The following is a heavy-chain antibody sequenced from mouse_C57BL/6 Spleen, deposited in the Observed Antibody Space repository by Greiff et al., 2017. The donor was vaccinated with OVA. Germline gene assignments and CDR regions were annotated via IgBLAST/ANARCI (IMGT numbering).Heavy chain of an antibody. CDR2: IRLKSDNYAT. CDR1: GFTFSNYW. CDR3: TPSNYNEV. D-gene: IGHD1-1*01. V-gene: IGHV6-3*01. Sequence: EVQLQESGGGLVQPGGSMKLSCVASGFTFSNYWMNWVRQSPEKGLEWVAQIRLKSDNYATHYAESVKGRFTISRDDSKSSVYLQMNNLRAEDTGIYYCTPSNYNEVWGTGTTVTVSS. J-gene: IGHJ1*03.